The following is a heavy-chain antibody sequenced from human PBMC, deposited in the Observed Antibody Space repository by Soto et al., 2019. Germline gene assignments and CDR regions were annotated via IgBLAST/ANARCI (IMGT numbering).Heavy chain of an antibody. J-gene: IGHJ4*02. CDR1: GGSISSGGYS. CDR2: IYHSGST. D-gene: IGHD2-15*01. CDR3: ARGYCSGGSCYSYYFDY. Sequence: PSETLSLTCAVSGGSISSGGYSWSWIRQPPGKGLEWIGYIYHSGSTYYNPSLKSRVTISVDRSKNQFSLKLSSVTAADTAVYYCARGYCSGGSCYSYYFDYWGQGTLVTVSS. V-gene: IGHV4-30-2*01.